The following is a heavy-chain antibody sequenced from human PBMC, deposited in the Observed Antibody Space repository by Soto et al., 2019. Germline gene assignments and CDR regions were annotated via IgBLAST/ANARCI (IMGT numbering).Heavy chain of an antibody. CDR1: GYTLTELS. V-gene: IGHV1-24*01. CDR2: FDPEDGET. D-gene: IGHD6-13*01. J-gene: IGHJ5*02. Sequence: GASVKVSCKVSGYTLTELSMHWVRQAPGKGLEWMGGFDPEDGETIYAQKFQGRVTMTEDTSTDTAYMELSSLRSEDTAVYYCATWEGSRSWYIFDPWGQGTLVTVSS. CDR3: ATWEGSRSWYIFDP.